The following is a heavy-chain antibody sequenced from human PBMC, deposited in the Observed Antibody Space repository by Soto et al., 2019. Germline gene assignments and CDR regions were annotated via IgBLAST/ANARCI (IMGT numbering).Heavy chain of an antibody. CDR3: ARENRAKAPLKGFDP. J-gene: IGHJ5*02. Sequence: GGSLRLSCAASGFTFSSYGMHWVRQAPGKGLEWVAVISYDGSNKYYADSVKGRFTISRDNSKNTLYLQMNSLRAEDTAVYYCARENRAKAPLKGFDPWGQGTLVTVSS. CDR1: GFTFSSYG. D-gene: IGHD3-16*02. V-gene: IGHV3-30*03. CDR2: ISYDGSNK.